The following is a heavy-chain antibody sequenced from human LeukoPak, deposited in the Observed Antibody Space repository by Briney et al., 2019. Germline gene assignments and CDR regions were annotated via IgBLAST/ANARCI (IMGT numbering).Heavy chain of an antibody. V-gene: IGHV4-34*01. CDR2: INHSGST. J-gene: IGHJ4*02. Sequence: SETLSLTCAVYGGSFSGYYWSWIRQPPGKGLEWIGEINHSGSTNYNPSLKSRVTISVDTSKNQFSLKLSSVTAADTAVYYRATGYVSMSIDYWGQGTLVPVSS. CDR3: ATGYVSMSIDY. D-gene: IGHD1-14*01. CDR1: GGSFSGYY.